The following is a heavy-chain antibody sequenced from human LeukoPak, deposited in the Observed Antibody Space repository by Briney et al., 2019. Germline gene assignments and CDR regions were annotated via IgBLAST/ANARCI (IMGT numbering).Heavy chain of an antibody. CDR1: GFTFSTYT. Sequence: PGGSLRLSCAASGFTFSTYTMNWVRQAPGKGLEWVSSINNRGNYIYYADSVKGRFTISRDNAKNSPYLQMNSLRAEDTAVYYCAREDGVVGASSAFDYWGQGILVTVSS. V-gene: IGHV3-21*01. CDR2: INNRGNYI. D-gene: IGHD1-26*01. J-gene: IGHJ4*02. CDR3: AREDGVVGASSAFDY.